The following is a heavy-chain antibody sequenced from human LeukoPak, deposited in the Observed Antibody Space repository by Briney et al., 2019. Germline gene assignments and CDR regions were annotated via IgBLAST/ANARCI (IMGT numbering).Heavy chain of an antibody. Sequence: PSETLSLTCTVSGDSISNDNWWSWVRQPPGKGLEWIGEIYHSGSTNYNPSLKSRVTISVDKSKNQFSLKLSSVTAADTAVYYCARASHWNQLHYFDYWGQGTLVTVSS. V-gene: IGHV4-4*02. CDR2: IYHSGST. CDR3: ARASHWNQLHYFDY. D-gene: IGHD1-1*01. J-gene: IGHJ4*02. CDR1: GDSISNDNW.